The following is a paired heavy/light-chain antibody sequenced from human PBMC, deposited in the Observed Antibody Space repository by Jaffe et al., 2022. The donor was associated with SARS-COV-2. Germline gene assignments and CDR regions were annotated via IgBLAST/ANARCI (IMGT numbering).Light chain of an antibody. Sequence: QSVLTQPPSVSAAPGQKVTISCSGSSSNIGNNYVSWYQQLPGTAPKLLIYDNNKRPSGIPDRFSGSKSGTSATLGITGLQTGDEADYYCGTWDSSLSAAVFGGGTKLTVL. CDR1: SSNIGNNY. V-gene: IGLV1-51*01. CDR2: DNN. J-gene: IGLJ2*01. CDR3: GTWDSSLSAAV.
Heavy chain of an antibody. CDR2: ISGSGGST. J-gene: IGHJ6*02. D-gene: IGHD2-15*01. CDR3: AKIKGLVVAATLGNGMDV. CDR1: GFTFSSYA. V-gene: IGHV3-23*01. Sequence: EVQLLESGGGLVQPGGSLRLSCAASGFTFSSYAMSWVRQAPGKGLEWVSAISGSGGSTYYADSVKGRFTISRDNSKNTLYLQMNSLRAEDTAVYYCAKIKGLVVAATLGNGMDVWGQGTTVTVSS.